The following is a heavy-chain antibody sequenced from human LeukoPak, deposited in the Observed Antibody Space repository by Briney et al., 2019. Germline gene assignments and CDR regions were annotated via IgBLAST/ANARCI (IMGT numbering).Heavy chain of an antibody. CDR1: GFTFSSYA. V-gene: IGHV3-23*01. Sequence: GSLRLSCAASGFTFSSYAMSWVRQAPGKGLEWVSAISGSGGSTYYADSVKGRFTISRDNSKNTLYLQMNSLRAEDTAVYYCAKDQEHCSSTSCYTIYYYYGMDVWGQGTTVTVSS. D-gene: IGHD2-2*02. CDR2: ISGSGGST. CDR3: AKDQEHCSSTSCYTIYYYYGMDV. J-gene: IGHJ6*02.